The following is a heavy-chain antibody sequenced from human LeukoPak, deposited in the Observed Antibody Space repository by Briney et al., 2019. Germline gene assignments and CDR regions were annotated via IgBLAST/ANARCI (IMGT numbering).Heavy chain of an antibody. V-gene: IGHV1-69*06. CDR1: GGTLISYA. D-gene: IGHD3-10*01. CDR2: IIPIFGTA. CDR3: ARGGSGSYDPSVQPEQNWFDP. Sequence: SVKVSCKASGGTLISYAISWVRQAPGKGREWMGGIIPIFGTANYAQKFQGRVTITADKSTSTAYMELSSLRSEDTAVYYCARGGSGSYDPSVQPEQNWFDPWGQGTLVTVSS. J-gene: IGHJ5*02.